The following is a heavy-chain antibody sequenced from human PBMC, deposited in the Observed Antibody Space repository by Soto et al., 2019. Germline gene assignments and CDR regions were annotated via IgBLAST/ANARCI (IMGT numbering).Heavy chain of an antibody. CDR2: IYHSGST. V-gene: IGHV4-30-2*01. Sequence: SETLSLTCTVSGGSISSGGYSWSWIRQPPGKGLEWIGYIYHSGSTYYNPSLKSRVTISVDRSKNQFSLKLSSVTAADTAVYYCARGSPVATDYWGQGTLVTVSS. CDR3: ARGSPVATDY. CDR1: GGSISSGGYS. J-gene: IGHJ4*02. D-gene: IGHD2-21*02.